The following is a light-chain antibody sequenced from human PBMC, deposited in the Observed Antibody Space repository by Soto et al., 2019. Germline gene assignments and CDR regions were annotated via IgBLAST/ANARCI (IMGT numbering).Light chain of an antibody. Sequence: DIQLTQSPSFLSASVGDRVTITCRASQGISSYLAWYQQKPGKAPKLLIYAASTLQSGVPSRFSDSGSGTEFTLTISSLQPEDFATYYCQQLKSYPLTFGPGTKVDIK. J-gene: IGKJ3*01. CDR1: QGISSY. V-gene: IGKV1-9*01. CDR2: AAS. CDR3: QQLKSYPLT.